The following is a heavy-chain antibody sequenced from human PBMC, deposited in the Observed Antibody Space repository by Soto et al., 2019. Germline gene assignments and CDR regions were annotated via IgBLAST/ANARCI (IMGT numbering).Heavy chain of an antibody. Sequence: QDQLVQSGAEVKKPGSSVKVSCKASGGTFSSHTFSWVRQAPGQGLEWMGRIIPALGTATYAQKFQGRVTITAEESATPVYLELNSLRSEDTAVYYCARPAFGEYWYFDLWGRCTLVTVSS. J-gene: IGHJ2*01. V-gene: IGHV1-69*08. CDR3: ARPAFGEYWYFDL. D-gene: IGHD4-17*01. CDR2: IIPALGTA. CDR1: GGTFSSHT.